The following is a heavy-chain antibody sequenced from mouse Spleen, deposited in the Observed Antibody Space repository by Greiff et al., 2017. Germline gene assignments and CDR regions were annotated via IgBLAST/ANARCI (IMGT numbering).Heavy chain of an antibody. CDR3: ARRGLGRFDY. CDR1: GYTFTNYW. Sequence: VQLQQSGAELVRPGTSVKMSCKASGYTFTNYWIGWAKQRPGHGLEWIGDIYPGGGYTNYNEKFKGKATLTADKSSSTAYMQFSSLTSEDSAIYYCARRGLGRFDYWGQGTTLTVSS. D-gene: IGHD4-1*01. V-gene: IGHV1-63*01. J-gene: IGHJ2*01. CDR2: IYPGGGYT.